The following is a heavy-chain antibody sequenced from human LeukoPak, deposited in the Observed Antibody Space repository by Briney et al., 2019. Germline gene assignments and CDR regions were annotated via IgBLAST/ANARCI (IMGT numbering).Heavy chain of an antibody. CDR1: GYTFTGYY. CDR2: INPNSGGT. V-gene: IGHV1-2*02. D-gene: IGHD5-18*01. J-gene: IGHJ6*03. Sequence: GASVKVSCKASGYTFTGYYMHWVRQAPGQGLEWMGWINPNSGGTNYAQKFQGRVTMTRDTSISTAYMELSRLRSEDTAVYYCARGPPRGYSYGYDYYYMDVWGKGTTVTVSS. CDR3: ARGPPRGYSYGYDYYYMDV.